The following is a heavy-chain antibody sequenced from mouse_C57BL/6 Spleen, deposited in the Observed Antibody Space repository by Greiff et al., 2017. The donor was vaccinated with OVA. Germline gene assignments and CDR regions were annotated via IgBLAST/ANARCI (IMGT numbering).Heavy chain of an antibody. Sequence: VQLQQPGAELVKPGASVQLSCKASGYTFTSYWMQWVKQRPGQGLEWIGEIDPSDSYTNYNHKFKGKATLTVDTSSSTAYMQLSSLPSGDSAVYDCGKEARGEAMGYWGEGASVTDSS. CDR1: GYTFTSYW. CDR2: IDPSDSYT. J-gene: IGHJ4*01. V-gene: IGHV1-50*01. CDR3: GKEARGEAMGY. D-gene: IGHD3-1*01.